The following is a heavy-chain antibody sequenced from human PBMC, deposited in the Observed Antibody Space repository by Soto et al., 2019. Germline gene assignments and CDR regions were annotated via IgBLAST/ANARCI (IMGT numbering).Heavy chain of an antibody. CDR1: AFTFNSYA. CDR3: AKGRASDCPGCTQDY. J-gene: IGHJ4*02. Sequence: GDSLRLSCAASAFTFNSYALSLVCQAPGKGLEWVSAVSGSGDSTYYADSVKGRFTISRDNSKNTLYLQMNSLRAEDTAVYYCAKGRASDCPGCTQDYWGQGT. V-gene: IGHV3-23*01. D-gene: IGHD2-21*02. CDR2: VSGSGDST.